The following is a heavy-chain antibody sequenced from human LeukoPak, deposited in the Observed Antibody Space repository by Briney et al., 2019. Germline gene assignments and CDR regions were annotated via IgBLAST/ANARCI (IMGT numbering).Heavy chain of an antibody. V-gene: IGHV4-34*01. CDR2: VSHSGSI. J-gene: IGHJ5*02. Sequence: PSETLPLTCGVSAGSFSGYYWSWIRQPPGKALEYIGEVSHSGSIKYNPSLENRVTISVDTSKNQVSLRLTTVTAADAAMYYCARGRLKYFYGSGSYSSWSQGTLVTVSS. CDR3: ARGRLKYFYGSGSYSS. D-gene: IGHD3-10*01. CDR1: AGSFSGYY.